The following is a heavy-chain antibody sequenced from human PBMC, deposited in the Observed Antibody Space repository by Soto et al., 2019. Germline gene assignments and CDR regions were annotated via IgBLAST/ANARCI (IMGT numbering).Heavy chain of an antibody. V-gene: IGHV1-18*01. CDR3: ARDRGRFLEWLPSDY. J-gene: IGHJ4*02. CDR1: GYTFTSYG. D-gene: IGHD3-3*01. CDR2: ISAYNGNT. Sequence: QVPLVQSGAEMKKPGASVKVSCKASGYTFTSYGISWVRQAPGQGLEWMGWISAYNGNTNYAQKLQGRVTMTTDTSTSTAYMELRSLRSDDTAVYYCARDRGRFLEWLPSDYWGQGTLVTVSS.